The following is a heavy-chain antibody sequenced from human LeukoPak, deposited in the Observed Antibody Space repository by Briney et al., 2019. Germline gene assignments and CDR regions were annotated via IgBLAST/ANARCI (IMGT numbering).Heavy chain of an antibody. CDR2: TYPGDSDT. CDR1: GYSFTSYW. CDR3: ATSTGPTEGGLDY. V-gene: IGHV5-51*01. Sequence: GESLKICCKGSGYSFTSYWIGWVRQMPGKGLEWMGITYPGDSDTRYRPSFQGQVTISADKSISTAYLQWSSLKDSDTAMYYCATSTGPTEGGLDYWGQGTLVIVSS. J-gene: IGHJ4*02. D-gene: IGHD3-10*01.